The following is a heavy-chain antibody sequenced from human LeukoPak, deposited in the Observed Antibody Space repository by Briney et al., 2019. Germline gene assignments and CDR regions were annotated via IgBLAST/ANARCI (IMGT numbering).Heavy chain of an antibody. J-gene: IGHJ4*02. V-gene: IGHV4-34*01. CDR3: ARSASSSCYYSDPYY. D-gene: IGHD3-22*01. Sequence: PSATLSLTCALYGGSFSVYYWSWIRHPPGKGLEWIGEINHSGSTNYNPSLKSRVTISVDTSKHQFSLKLSSVTAAHTAVYYCARSASSSCYYSDPYYWGQGTLVTVSS. CDR2: INHSGST. CDR1: GGSFSVYY.